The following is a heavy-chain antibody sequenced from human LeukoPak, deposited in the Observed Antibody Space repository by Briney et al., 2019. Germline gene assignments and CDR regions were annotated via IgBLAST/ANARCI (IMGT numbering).Heavy chain of an antibody. J-gene: IGHJ3*02. V-gene: IGHV3-21*01. Sequence: PGGSLRLSCAASRFTFSSYSMNWVRQAPGKGLEWVSSISSSSSYIYYADSVKGRFTISRDNAKNSLYLQMNSLRAEDTAVYYCARDQSYDSSGYDAFDIWGQGTMVTVSS. CDR2: ISSSSSYI. CDR3: ARDQSYDSSGYDAFDI. CDR1: RFTFSSYS. D-gene: IGHD3-22*01.